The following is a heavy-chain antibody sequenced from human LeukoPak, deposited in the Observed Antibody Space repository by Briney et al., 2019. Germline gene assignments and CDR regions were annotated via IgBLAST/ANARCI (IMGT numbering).Heavy chain of an antibody. CDR2: FDPEDGET. CDR1: GYTLTELS. D-gene: IGHD3-22*01. CDR3: ATVGGSGYYQNDY. Sequence: ASVKVSCKVSGYTLTELSMHWVRQAPGKGLEWMGGFDPEDGETIYAQKFQGRVTMTEGTSTDTAYMELSSLRSEDTAVYYCATVGGSGYYQNDYWGQGTLVTVSS. V-gene: IGHV1-24*01. J-gene: IGHJ4*02.